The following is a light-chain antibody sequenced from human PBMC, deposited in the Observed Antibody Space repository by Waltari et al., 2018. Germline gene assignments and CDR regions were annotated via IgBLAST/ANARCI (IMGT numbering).Light chain of an antibody. CDR2: EIN. Sequence: QSALTQPASVSGSPGQSITISCTGTSSDVGSYNLVSWYQQHPGKDPRLRIYEINKRPSGVSKHVSCSKSGNTASLTISGLQAEDEAYYYCCSYVSGSTFRVFGGGTKLTVL. CDR3: CSYVSGSTFRV. J-gene: IGLJ3*02. V-gene: IGLV2-23*02. CDR1: SSDVGSYNL.